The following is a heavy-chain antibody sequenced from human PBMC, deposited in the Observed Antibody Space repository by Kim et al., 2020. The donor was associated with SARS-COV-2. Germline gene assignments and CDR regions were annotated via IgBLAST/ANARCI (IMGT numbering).Heavy chain of an antibody. Sequence: RDKYYEDSVKGRFTIYRDNSKNTLYLQMNSLRAEDTAVYYCATDVLGFDIWGQGTMVTVSS. V-gene: IGHV3-33*01. CDR2: RDK. D-gene: IGHD2-8*02. CDR3: ATDVLGFDI. J-gene: IGHJ3*02.